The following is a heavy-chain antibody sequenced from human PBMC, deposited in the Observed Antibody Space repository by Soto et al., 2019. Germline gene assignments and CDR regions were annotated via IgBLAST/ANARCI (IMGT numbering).Heavy chain of an antibody. CDR1: GFTFSDHA. CDR3: VKEGKMGVEGFDF. J-gene: IGHJ4*02. D-gene: IGHD1-26*01. Sequence: EVQLLESGGGLVQPGGSLRLSCATSGFTFSDHAMHWVRQALGEGLEWVSGIRGDFVTTPYADSVKGRFTISRDNSKNTLYLQMNSLRAEDTAIYYCVKEGKMGVEGFDFWGQGTRVTVSS. V-gene: IGHV3-23*01. CDR2: IRGDFVTT.